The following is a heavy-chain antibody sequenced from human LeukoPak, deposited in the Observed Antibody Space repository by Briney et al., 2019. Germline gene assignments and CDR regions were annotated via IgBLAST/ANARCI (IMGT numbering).Heavy chain of an antibody. J-gene: IGHJ6*04. CDR1: GGSISSSSYY. D-gene: IGHD3-3*01. CDR2: IYYSGST. V-gene: IGHV4-39*01. Sequence: PSETLSLTCTVSGGSISSSSYYWGWIRQPPGKGLEWIGSIYYSGSTYYNPSLKSRVIISVDTSKNQVSLQLSSVTAADTAVYYCARHGTGATYYDFWSGGLDVWGKGTTVTVSS. CDR3: ARHGTGATYYDFWSGGLDV.